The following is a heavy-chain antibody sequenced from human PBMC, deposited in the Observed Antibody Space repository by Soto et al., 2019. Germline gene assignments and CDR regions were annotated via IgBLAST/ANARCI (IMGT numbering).Heavy chain of an antibody. CDR1: GGSISSGDYY. V-gene: IGHV4-30-4*01. CDR2: IYCSGST. Sequence: SETLSLTCTVSGGSISSGDYYWSWIRQPQGKGLEWIGYIYCSGSTYYNPSLKSRVTISVDTSKNQFSLKLSSVTASDTAVYYCAREADYYDSSPYYPAYWDPGTLLSVSS. J-gene: IGHJ4*02. CDR3: AREADYYDSSPYYPAY. D-gene: IGHD3-22*01.